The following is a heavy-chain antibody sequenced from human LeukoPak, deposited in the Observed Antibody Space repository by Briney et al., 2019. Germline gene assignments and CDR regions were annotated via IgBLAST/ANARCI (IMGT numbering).Heavy chain of an antibody. Sequence: SETLSLTCSVSGGSSSNYYWSWIRQPPGRGLEWIGYIYYSGSTNSNASLKSRVTIFVDPSKNQFSLRLSSVTAADTAVYYCARYYYDSSGYYPLFDYWGQGTLVTVSS. CDR2: IYYSGST. J-gene: IGHJ4*02. CDR3: ARYYYDSSGYYPLFDY. D-gene: IGHD3-22*01. V-gene: IGHV4-59*08. CDR1: GGSSSNYY.